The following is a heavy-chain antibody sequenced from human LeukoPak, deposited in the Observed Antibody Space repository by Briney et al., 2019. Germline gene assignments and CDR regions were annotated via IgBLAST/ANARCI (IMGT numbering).Heavy chain of an antibody. CDR1: GFTFSSYA. CDR3: AKEGGGVAFDY. Sequence: GGSLRLSCAASGFTFSSYAMHWVRQAPGKGLEWVAVISYDGSNKYYADSVKGRFTISRDNSKNTLYLQMNSLRAEDTAVYYCAKEGGGVAFDYWGQGTLVTVSS. J-gene: IGHJ4*02. D-gene: IGHD3-16*01. V-gene: IGHV3-30*04. CDR2: ISYDGSNK.